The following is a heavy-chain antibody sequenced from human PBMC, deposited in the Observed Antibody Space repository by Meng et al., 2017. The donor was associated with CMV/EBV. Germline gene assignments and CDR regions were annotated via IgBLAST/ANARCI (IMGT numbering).Heavy chain of an antibody. J-gene: IGHJ6*02. D-gene: IGHD1-26*01. V-gene: IGHV2-5*01. CDR1: GFSLSTSGVG. CDR3: AHNGELLYYYYGMDV. Sequence: SGPTLVKPTQTLTLTCTFSGFSLSTSGVGVGWIRQPPGKALEWLALIYWNDDKRYSPSLRSRLTIIKDTSKNQVVLTMTNMDPVDTATYYCAHNGELLYYYYGMDVWGQGTTVTVSS. CDR2: IYWNDDK.